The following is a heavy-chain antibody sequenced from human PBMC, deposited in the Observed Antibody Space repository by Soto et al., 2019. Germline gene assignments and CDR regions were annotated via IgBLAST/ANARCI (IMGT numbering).Heavy chain of an antibody. CDR3: AITSTVTTFRPLLRCC. CDR1: GFTFTSYA. J-gene: IGHJ1*01. Sequence: EVQLLESGGGLVQPGGSLTLSCAASGFTFTSYAISWFRPAPGKGLQWVSAIIASGGDPYYADSVKGPFTVSRYNSRKKLSLRLSRRRAAESVVYYCAITSTVTTFRPLLRCCWGQVHLV. D-gene: IGHD5-12*01. V-gene: IGHV3-23*01. CDR2: IIASGGDP.